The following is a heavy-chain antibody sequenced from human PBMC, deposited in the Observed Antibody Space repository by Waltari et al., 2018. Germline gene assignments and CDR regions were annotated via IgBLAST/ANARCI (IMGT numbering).Heavy chain of an antibody. D-gene: IGHD3-16*01. Sequence: QVQLVQSGAEVKKPGSSVKVSCKASGGTFSSYTISWVRQAPGQGLEWMGRIIPILGIENYAKKFQGRVTITADKSTSTAYMELSSLRSEDTAVYYCAGGGSTGIDYWGQGTLVTVSS. V-gene: IGHV1-69*02. CDR2: IIPILGIE. CDR3: AGGGSTGIDY. CDR1: GGTFSSYT. J-gene: IGHJ4*02.